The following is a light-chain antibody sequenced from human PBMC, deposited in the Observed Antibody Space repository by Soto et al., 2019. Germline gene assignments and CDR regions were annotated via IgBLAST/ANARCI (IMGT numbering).Light chain of an antibody. V-gene: IGKV3-20*01. CDR1: QSISSSY. CDR2: GAS. CDR3: QQYGSSRFT. Sequence: EIVLTQSPGTLSLSPGERATLSCRASQSISSSYLAWYQQKPGQAPRRLVYGASSRATGIPDRFSGSGSGTDFTLTISRLEPEDLAVYYCQQYGSSRFTFGPGTKVDIK. J-gene: IGKJ3*01.